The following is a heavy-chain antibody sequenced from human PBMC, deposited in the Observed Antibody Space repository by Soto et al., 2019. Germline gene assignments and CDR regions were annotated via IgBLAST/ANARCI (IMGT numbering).Heavy chain of an antibody. J-gene: IGHJ4*02. CDR1: GGSVSSDDYS. CDR3: ARAMANYFDY. Sequence: QVQLQESGPGLVKPSQTLSVTCTVSGGSVSSDDYSWSWIRQHPGKGLEWIGYIRDSGSTYYNPSIGGXVXIXXDPSKNQFSLRLRSVTAADTAVYYCARAMANYFDYWGQGTLVTASS. CDR2: IRDSGST. V-gene: IGHV4-31*03. D-gene: IGHD2-8*01.